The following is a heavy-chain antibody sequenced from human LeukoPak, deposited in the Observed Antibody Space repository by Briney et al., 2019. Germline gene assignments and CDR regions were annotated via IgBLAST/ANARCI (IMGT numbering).Heavy chain of an antibody. J-gene: IGHJ5*02. CDR1: GGTISNAIYY. Sequence: SETLSLTCTVSGGTISNAIYYWGWIRQPPGKGLEWIGNIHYGGTAYYNPSLRSRVSMSLHTSLNQFSLRLSSVTAADTAVYYCARVKAEYYYDDSGHNWFDPWGQGTLVIVSS. D-gene: IGHD3-22*01. CDR3: ARVKAEYYYDDSGHNWFDP. V-gene: IGHV4-39*07. CDR2: IHYGGTA.